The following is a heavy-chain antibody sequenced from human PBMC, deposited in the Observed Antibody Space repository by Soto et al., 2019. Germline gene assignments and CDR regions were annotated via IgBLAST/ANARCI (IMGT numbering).Heavy chain of an antibody. Sequence: GESLKISCKGPGHLFNNHWIGWVRQTPGKGLEWMGLIFTRDSETRTSPSFQGHVSFSVDNSINTVYLQWTSLKTTDTGIYFCARGYFDSGHGYDLWGQGTLVTVSS. V-gene: IGHV5-51*01. CDR3: ARGYFDSGHGYDL. J-gene: IGHJ5*02. CDR1: GHLFNNHW. CDR2: IFTRDSET. D-gene: IGHD3-10*01.